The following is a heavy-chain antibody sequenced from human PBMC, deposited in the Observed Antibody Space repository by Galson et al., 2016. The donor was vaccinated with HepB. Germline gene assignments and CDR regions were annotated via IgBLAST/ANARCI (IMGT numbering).Heavy chain of an antibody. J-gene: IGHJ4*02. V-gene: IGHV3-30*03. CDR2: ILYDGSNK. Sequence: SLRLSCAASGLPFRSYGMHWVRQAPGKGLEWVAVILYDGSNKYYADSVKGRFTISRDNSKNTLYLNMSSLRPEDTAVYYCAASGSYLAADYWGQGTLVTVPS. D-gene: IGHD1-26*01. CDR3: AASGSYLAADY. CDR1: GLPFRSYG.